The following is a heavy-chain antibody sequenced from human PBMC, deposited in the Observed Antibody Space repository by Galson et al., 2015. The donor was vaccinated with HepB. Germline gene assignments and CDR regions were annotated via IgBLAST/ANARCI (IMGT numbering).Heavy chain of an antibody. V-gene: IGHV3-48*02. CDR1: GFTFSSYS. CDR3: ARDAGEWELLPRWDFDY. CDR2: ISSSSSTI. Sequence: SLRLSCAASGFTFSSYSMNWVRQAPGKGLEWVSYISSSSSTIYYADSVKGRFTISRDNAKNSLYLQMNSLRDEDTAVYYCARDAGEWELLPRWDFDYWGQGTLVTVSS. D-gene: IGHD1-26*01. J-gene: IGHJ4*02.